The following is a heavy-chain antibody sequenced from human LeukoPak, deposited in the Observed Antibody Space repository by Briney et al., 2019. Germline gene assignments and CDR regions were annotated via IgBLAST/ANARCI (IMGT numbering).Heavy chain of an antibody. Sequence: GRSLRLSCAASGFTFSSYGMHWVRQAPGKGLEWVAVISYDGSNKYYADSVKGRFTISRDNSKNTLYLQMNSLRAEDTAVYYCAKLTQRWLQLRHAFDIWGQGTMVTVSS. V-gene: IGHV3-30*18. J-gene: IGHJ3*02. D-gene: IGHD5-24*01. CDR3: AKLTQRWLQLRHAFDI. CDR2: ISYDGSNK. CDR1: GFTFSSYG.